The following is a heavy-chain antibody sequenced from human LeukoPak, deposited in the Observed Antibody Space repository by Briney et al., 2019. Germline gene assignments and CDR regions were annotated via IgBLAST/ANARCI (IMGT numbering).Heavy chain of an antibody. V-gene: IGHV4-59*01. CDR2: IDYSGST. Sequence: SETLSLTCTVSGGSISSYYWSWIRQPPGKGLEWIGYIDYSGSTNYNPSLKSRVTMSVNTSRNLFSLKLSSVTAADTAVYYCARDTNWGPQMWGQGTLVTVSS. CDR3: ARDTNWGPQM. CDR1: GGSISSYY. J-gene: IGHJ4*02. D-gene: IGHD7-27*01.